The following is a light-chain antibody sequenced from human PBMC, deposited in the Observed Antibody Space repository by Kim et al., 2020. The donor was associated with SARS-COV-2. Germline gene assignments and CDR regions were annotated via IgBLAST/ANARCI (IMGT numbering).Light chain of an antibody. CDR3: HLYGSSPL. J-gene: IGKJ3*01. CDR2: GAS. V-gene: IGKV3-20*01. Sequence: EIVLTQSPGTLSLSPGERVTLSCRASQSVSSNYLAWYQQKPGQAPRLLIYGASSRATDIPDRFSGSGSGTDFTHTISRLEAEDFAVYYCHLYGSSPLFGPGTKVDIK. CDR1: QSVSSNY.